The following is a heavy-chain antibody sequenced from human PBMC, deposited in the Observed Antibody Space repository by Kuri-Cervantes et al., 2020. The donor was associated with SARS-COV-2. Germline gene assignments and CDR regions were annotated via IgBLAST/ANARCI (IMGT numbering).Heavy chain of an antibody. Sequence: SETLSLTCTVSGGSISSSSYYWGWIRQPPGKGLEWTGNIHYSGSTYSNPSLNSRVTMSVDTSKKQFSLKLSSVTAADTAVYYCARVEGSSWNNYYYGMDVWGQGTTVTVSS. D-gene: IGHD6-13*01. J-gene: IGHJ6*02. CDR1: GGSISSSSYY. V-gene: IGHV4-39*07. CDR3: ARVEGSSWNNYYYGMDV. CDR2: IHYSGST.